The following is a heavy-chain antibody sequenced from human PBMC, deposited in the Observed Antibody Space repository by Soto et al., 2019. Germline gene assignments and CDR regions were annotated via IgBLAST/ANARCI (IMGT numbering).Heavy chain of an antibody. D-gene: IGHD6-19*01. CDR3: ARAVAVPADFDY. V-gene: IGHV1-3*05. CDR1: GYTFTSYA. CDR2: INAGNGNT. Sequence: QVQLVQSGAEEKKPGASVKVSCKASGYTFTSYAMHWVRQAPGQRLEWMGWINAGNGNTKYSQEFQGRVTITRDTSASTPYMELSSLRSEDTAVYYCARAVAVPADFDYWGQGTLVTVSS. J-gene: IGHJ4*02.